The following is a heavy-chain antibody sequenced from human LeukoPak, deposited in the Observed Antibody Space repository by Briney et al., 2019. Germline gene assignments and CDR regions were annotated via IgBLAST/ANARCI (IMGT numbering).Heavy chain of an antibody. D-gene: IGHD6-13*01. CDR1: GFTVSSNY. J-gene: IGHJ5*02. CDR2: INHSGST. Sequence: GSLRLSCAASGFTVSSNYMSWVRQAPGKGLEWIGEINHSGSTNYNPSLKSRVTISVDTSKNQFSLKLSSVTAADTAVYYCARDGTSIAAAGMFDPWGQGTLVTVSS. V-gene: IGHV4-34*01. CDR3: ARDGTSIAAAGMFDP.